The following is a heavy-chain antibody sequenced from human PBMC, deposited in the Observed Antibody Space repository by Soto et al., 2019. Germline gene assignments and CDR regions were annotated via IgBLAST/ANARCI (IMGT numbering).Heavy chain of an antibody. CDR3: ARYGGYCSGGSCYWDNWFDP. CDR1: GGSISSGGYY. Sequence: QVQLQESGPGLVKPSQTLSLTCTVSGGSISSGGYYWSWIRQHPGQGLEWIGYIYYSGSTYYNPSLKSRVTISVDTSKNQFSLKLSSVTAADTAVYYCARYGGYCSGGSCYWDNWFDPWGQGTLVTVSS. CDR2: IYYSGST. D-gene: IGHD2-15*01. V-gene: IGHV4-31*03. J-gene: IGHJ5*02.